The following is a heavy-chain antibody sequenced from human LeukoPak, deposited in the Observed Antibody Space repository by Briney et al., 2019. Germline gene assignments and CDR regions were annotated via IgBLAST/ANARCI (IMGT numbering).Heavy chain of an antibody. CDR2: MNPNSGNT. CDR3: ARVGKLELPWFDP. J-gene: IGHJ5*02. V-gene: IGHV1-8*03. D-gene: IGHD1-7*01. CDR1: GYTFTSYD. Sequence: ASVKVSCKASGYTFTSYDINWVRQATGQGLEWMGWMNPNSGNTGYAQKFQGRVTITRNTSTSTAYMELRSLRSDDTAVYYCARVGKLELPWFDPWGQGTLVTVSS.